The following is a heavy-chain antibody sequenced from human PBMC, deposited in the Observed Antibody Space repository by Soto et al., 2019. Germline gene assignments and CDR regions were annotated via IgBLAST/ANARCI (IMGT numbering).Heavy chain of an antibody. J-gene: IGHJ2*01. V-gene: IGHV4-34*01. CDR2: INHSGST. D-gene: IGHD3-9*01. CDR3: ARNPLRYFDWSMGPPYWYFDL. Sequence: QVQLQQWGAGLLKPSETLSLTCAVYGGSFSGYYWSWIRQPPGKGLEWIGEINHSGSTNYNPSLKSRVTSTVDSSKXXFXRXPSSLTAAATAVYYCARNPLRYFDWSMGPPYWYFDLWGRGTLVTVSS. CDR1: GGSFSGYY.